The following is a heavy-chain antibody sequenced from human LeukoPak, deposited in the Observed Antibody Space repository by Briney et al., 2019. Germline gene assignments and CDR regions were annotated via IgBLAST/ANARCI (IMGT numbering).Heavy chain of an antibody. J-gene: IGHJ4*02. V-gene: IGHV3-23*01. CDR3: AKDLNFWSGYYSDY. Sequence: PGRSLRLSCAASGFTFSSYAMSWVRQAPGKGLEWVSAISGSGGSTYYADSVKGRFTISRDNSKNTLYLQMNSLRAEDTAVYYCAKDLNFWSGYYSDYWGQGTLVTVSS. CDR1: GFTFSSYA. CDR2: ISGSGGST. D-gene: IGHD3-3*01.